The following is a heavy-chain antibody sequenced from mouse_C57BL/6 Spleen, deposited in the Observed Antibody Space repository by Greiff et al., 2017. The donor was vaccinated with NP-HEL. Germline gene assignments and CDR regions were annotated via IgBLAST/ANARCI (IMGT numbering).Heavy chain of an antibody. Sequence: VQLQQSGPELVKPGASVKISCKASGYTFTDYYMNWVKQSHGKSLEWIGDINPNNGGTSYNQKFKGKATLTVDKSSSTAYMELRSLTSEDSAVYYCARHYYHYFDYWGQGTTLTVSS. CDR3: ARHYYHYFDY. D-gene: IGHD2-1*01. CDR2: INPNNGGT. V-gene: IGHV1-26*01. J-gene: IGHJ2*01. CDR1: GYTFTDYY.